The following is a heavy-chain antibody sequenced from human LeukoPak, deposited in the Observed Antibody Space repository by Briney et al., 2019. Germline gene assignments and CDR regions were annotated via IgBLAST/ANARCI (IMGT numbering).Heavy chain of an antibody. V-gene: IGHV3-23*01. D-gene: IGHD2-2*01. J-gene: IGHJ4*02. CDR3: AKALRASSYDY. Sequence: GGSLRLSCAASGFTFSSYTMGWVRPPPGKGLEWVSDINPSGGTTYYADSVKGRFTISRDNSKDTLYLQMNSLRAEDTAVYYCAKALRASSYDYWGQGTLVTVSS. CDR1: GFTFSSYT. CDR2: INPSGGTT.